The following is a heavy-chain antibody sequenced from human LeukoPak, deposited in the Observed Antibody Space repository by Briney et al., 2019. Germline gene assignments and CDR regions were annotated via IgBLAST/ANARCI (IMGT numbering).Heavy chain of an antibody. D-gene: IGHD3-10*01. J-gene: IGHJ5*02. CDR3: ARDFGSGVFDP. CDR2: FNPIFGSA. Sequence: SVKVSCKGSGDSFGTYGITWVRQAPGEGLEWMGGFNPIFGSAQYAQKFQGRVTITMDVSARTVYMELSSLRSEDTTIYYCARDFGSGVFDPWGQGTLVTVSS. CDR1: GDSFGTYG. V-gene: IGHV1-69*05.